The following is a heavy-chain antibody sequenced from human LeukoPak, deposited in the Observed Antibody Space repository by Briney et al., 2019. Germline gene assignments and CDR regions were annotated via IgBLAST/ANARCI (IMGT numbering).Heavy chain of an antibody. V-gene: IGHV3-48*03. J-gene: IGHJ6*02. CDR1: GFTFSSYE. CDR2: ISSRGSTI. D-gene: IGHD3-22*01. CDR3: ARDRRGYYDSSGYYLAADYYYYYGMDV. Sequence: PGGSLRLSCAASGFTFSSYEMNWVRQAPGKGLEWVSYISSRGSTIYYADSVKGRFTISRDNAKNSLYLQMNSLRAEDTAVYYCARDRRGYYDSSGYYLAADYYYYYGMDVWGQGTTVTVSS.